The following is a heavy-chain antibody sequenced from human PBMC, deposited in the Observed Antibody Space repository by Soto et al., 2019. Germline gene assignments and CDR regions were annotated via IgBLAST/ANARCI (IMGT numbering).Heavy chain of an antibody. D-gene: IGHD3-3*01. V-gene: IGHV3-74*01. CDR3: ASPLSLPYYDFWSGYPRRGAFDI. CDR1: GFTFSNYW. CDR2: INADGSST. J-gene: IGHJ3*02. Sequence: GGSLRLSCAASGFTFSNYWMHWVRQAPGKGLVWVSRINADGSSTSYVDSVKGRFTISRDNSKNTVYLQMNSLRAEDTAVYYCASPLSLPYYDFWSGYPRRGAFDIWGQGTMVTVSS.